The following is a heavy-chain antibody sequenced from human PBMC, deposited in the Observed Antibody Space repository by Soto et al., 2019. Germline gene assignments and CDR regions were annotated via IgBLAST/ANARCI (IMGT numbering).Heavy chain of an antibody. CDR2: INAGNGNT. D-gene: IGHD2-8*01. CDR1: GYTFTSYA. Sequence: ASVKVSCKASGYTFTSYAMHWVRQAPGQRLEWMGWINAGNGNTKYSQKFQGRVTITRDTSASTAYTELSSLRSEDTAVYYCARVYCTNGVCSLGDAFDIWGQGTMVTVSS. CDR3: ARVYCTNGVCSLGDAFDI. V-gene: IGHV1-3*01. J-gene: IGHJ3*02.